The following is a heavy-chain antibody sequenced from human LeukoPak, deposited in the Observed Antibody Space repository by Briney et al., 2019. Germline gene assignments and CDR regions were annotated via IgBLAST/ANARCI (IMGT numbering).Heavy chain of an antibody. CDR3: ARGRDGYPYNF. J-gene: IGHJ4*02. CDR2: VSSTGSNT. D-gene: IGHD5-24*01. V-gene: IGHV3-21*01. Sequence: GGSLRLSCAASGFTFSSYAMSWVRQAPGKGLEWVSSVSSTGSNTYYADSVKGRFTISRDSAKNSVYLQMYSLRPEDTAMYYCARGRDGYPYNFWGQGTLVTVSS. CDR1: GFTFSSYA.